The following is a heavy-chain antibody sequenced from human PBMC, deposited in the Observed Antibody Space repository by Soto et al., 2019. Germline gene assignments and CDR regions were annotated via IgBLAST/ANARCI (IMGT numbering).Heavy chain of an antibody. J-gene: IGHJ4*02. D-gene: IGHD2-2*03. CDR2: INPSGGST. CDR1: GYTFTSYY. Sequence: QVQLVQSGAEVKKPGASVKVSCKASGYTFTSYYMHWARQAPGQGLEWMGIINPSGGSTSYAQKFQGRVTMTRDTSTSTVYMELSSLRSEDTAVYYCARDSGYCSSTSCLDYWGQGTLVTVSS. CDR3: ARDSGYCSSTSCLDY. V-gene: IGHV1-46*01.